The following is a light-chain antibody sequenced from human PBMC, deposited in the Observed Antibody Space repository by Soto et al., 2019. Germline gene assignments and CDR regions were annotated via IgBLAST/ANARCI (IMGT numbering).Light chain of an antibody. CDR2: GAS. V-gene: IGKV3-20*01. CDR3: QKYGRSTTWT. CDR1: QDLISDY. Sequence: IVLTQSPGTLSLSPGERATLSCRASQDLISDYLAWYQQKPGQPPRLLIYGASRRATGIPDRFSGNGSGTDFTLSISSLEPEDSAVYYCQKYGRSTTWTVGQGTKVDSK. J-gene: IGKJ1*01.